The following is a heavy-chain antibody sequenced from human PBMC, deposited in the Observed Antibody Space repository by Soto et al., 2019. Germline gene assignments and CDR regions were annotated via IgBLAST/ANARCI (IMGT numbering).Heavy chain of an antibody. V-gene: IGHV1-3*01. D-gene: IGHD2-15*01. CDR2: INSVNGNT. CDR3: ARGMGGYLDY. J-gene: IGHJ4*02. CDR1: GYTFSGNS. Sequence: ASVKVSCKASGYTFSGNSMHCVRQAPGQRLEWMGWINSVNGNTDYSQKFQGRVTITRDASASTDYMELSSLTSEDTALYYCARGMGGYLDYWGQGTQVTVSS.